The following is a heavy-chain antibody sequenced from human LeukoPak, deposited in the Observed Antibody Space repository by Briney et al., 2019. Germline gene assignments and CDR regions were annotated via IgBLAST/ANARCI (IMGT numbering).Heavy chain of an antibody. Sequence: GGSLRLSCAASGFTFNNYWMSWVRQAPGKGLEWVANIKQDGSEKYYVDSVKGRFTISRDNAKNSVYLQMNSLRAEDTAVYYCARDWGGRTTQYNWFGPWGQGTLVTVSS. CDR3: ARDWGGRTTQYNWFGP. CDR1: GFTFNNYW. CDR2: IKQDGSEK. J-gene: IGHJ5*02. D-gene: IGHD1-14*01. V-gene: IGHV3-7*01.